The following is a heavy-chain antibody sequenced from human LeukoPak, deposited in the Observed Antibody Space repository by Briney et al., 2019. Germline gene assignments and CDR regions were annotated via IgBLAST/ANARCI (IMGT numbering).Heavy chain of an antibody. J-gene: IGHJ4*02. CDR2: IYYSGST. CDR3: ARSLGGATIDY. V-gene: IGHV4-61*01. Sequence: SEALSLTCTVSGGSVSSGSYYWSWIRQPPGKGLEWIGYIYYSGSTNYNPSLKSRVTISVDTSKNQFSLKLSSVTAADTAVYYCARSLGGATIDYWGQGTLVTVSS. CDR1: GGSVSSGSYY. D-gene: IGHD1-26*01.